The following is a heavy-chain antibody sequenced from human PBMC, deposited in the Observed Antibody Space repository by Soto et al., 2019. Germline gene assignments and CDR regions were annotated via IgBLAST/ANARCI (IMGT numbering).Heavy chain of an antibody. CDR1: GGSFSGYY. D-gene: IGHD2-2*01. V-gene: IGHV4-34*01. CDR2: INHSGST. CDR3: ARTGRDCSSTSCKRANYFDY. Sequence: SETLSLTCAVYGGSFSGYYWSWIRQPPGKGLEWIGEINHSGSTNYNPSLKSRVTISVDTSKNQFSLKLSSVTAADTAVYYCARTGRDCSSTSCKRANYFDYWGQGTLVTVSS. J-gene: IGHJ4*02.